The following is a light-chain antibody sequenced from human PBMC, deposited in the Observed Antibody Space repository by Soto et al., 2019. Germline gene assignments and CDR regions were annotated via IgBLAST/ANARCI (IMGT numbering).Light chain of an antibody. V-gene: IGKV3-11*01. Sequence: EIVLTQSPATLSLSPGDRATLSCRASQRIGTYLAWYQQKRGQAPSLLIYDASNRATGIPARFRGSGSGTDSTLTISSLEPEDFAVYFCQHRSNSPPTWTFGQGTKVDFK. J-gene: IGKJ1*01. CDR2: DAS. CDR1: QRIGTY. CDR3: QHRSNSPPTWT.